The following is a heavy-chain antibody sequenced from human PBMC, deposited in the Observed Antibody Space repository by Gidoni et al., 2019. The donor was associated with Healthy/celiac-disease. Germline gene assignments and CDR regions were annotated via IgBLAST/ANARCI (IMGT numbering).Heavy chain of an antibody. D-gene: IGHD6-13*01. CDR1: GGSISSGSYY. CDR2: IYPSGST. CDR3: ARDPGIAAALHEYYGMDV. V-gene: IGHV4-61*02. J-gene: IGHJ6*02. Sequence: QVQLQESGPGLVKPSQTLSLTCTFSGGSISSGSYYGSWIRQPAGKGLEWIGRIYPSGSTNYNPSLKSRVTISVDTSKNQFSLKLSSVTAADTAVYYCARDPGIAAALHEYYGMDVWGQGTTVTVSS.